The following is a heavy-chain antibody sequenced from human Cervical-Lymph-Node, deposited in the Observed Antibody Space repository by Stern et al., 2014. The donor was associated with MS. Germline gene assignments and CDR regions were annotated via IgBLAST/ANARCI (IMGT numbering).Heavy chain of an antibody. J-gene: IGHJ4*02. CDR1: GGTFSSYS. V-gene: IGHV1-69*01. CDR2: IIPIFSTT. Sequence: VQLVQSGAEVKKPGSSVKVSCKVSGGTFSSYSLNWVRQAPGQGLEWMGGIIPIFSTTNYAQKFQGKVTISADGSTSTAYMEVNNLTSEDTAVYYCAREGIPGAGGTFDNWGQGTLVIVSS. D-gene: IGHD1-26*01. CDR3: AREGIPGAGGTFDN.